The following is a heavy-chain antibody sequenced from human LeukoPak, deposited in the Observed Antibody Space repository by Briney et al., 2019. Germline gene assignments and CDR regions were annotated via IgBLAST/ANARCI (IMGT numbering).Heavy chain of an antibody. CDR3: ARDTRAYGMDV. CDR1: EFTFSSYS. Sequence: GGSLRLSCAASEFTFSSYSMNWVRQAPGKGLEWVSSISSSSSYIYYADSVKGRFTISRDNAKNSLYLQMNSLRAEDTAVYYCARDTRAYGMDVWGQGTTVTVSS. J-gene: IGHJ6*02. D-gene: IGHD1-26*01. V-gene: IGHV3-21*01. CDR2: ISSSSSYI.